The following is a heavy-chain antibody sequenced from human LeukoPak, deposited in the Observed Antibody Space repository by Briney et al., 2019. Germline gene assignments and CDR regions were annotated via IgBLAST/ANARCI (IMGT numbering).Heavy chain of an antibody. Sequence: ASVKVSCKASGYTFTSYYMHWVRQAPGQGLEWMGIINPSGGSTSYAQKFQGRVTMTGDTSTSTVYMELSSLRSEDTAVYYCARDGPEEMATITGLGFDYWGQGTLVTVSS. CDR2: INPSGGST. CDR3: ARDGPEEMATITGLGFDY. V-gene: IGHV1-46*01. D-gene: IGHD5-24*01. CDR1: GYTFTSYY. J-gene: IGHJ4*02.